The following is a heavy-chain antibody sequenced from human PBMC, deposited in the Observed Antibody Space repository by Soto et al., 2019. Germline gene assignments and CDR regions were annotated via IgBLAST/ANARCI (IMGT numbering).Heavy chain of an antibody. J-gene: IGHJ4*02. CDR2: IDPSDSQT. D-gene: IGHD3-22*01. CDR1: GYSFAGYW. Sequence: PGEALKISCKGSGYSFAGYWITWVRQKPGKGLEWMGRIDPSDSQTYYSPSFRGHVTISVTKSITTVFLQWSSLRASDTAMYYCARQLYDSDTGPNLQYSFDSWGKGTRVTVSS. CDR3: ARQLYDSDTGPNLQYSFDS. V-gene: IGHV5-10-1*01.